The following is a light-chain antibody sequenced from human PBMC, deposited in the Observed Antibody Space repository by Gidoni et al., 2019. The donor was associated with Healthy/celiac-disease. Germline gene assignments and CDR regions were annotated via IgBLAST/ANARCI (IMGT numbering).Light chain of an antibody. CDR2: AAS. Sequence: IHMPQSPSSLSASVGDRVTLTCRASQSISSYLNWYQQKPGKAPKLLIYAASSLQSGVPSRFSGSGSGTDFTLTISSLQPEDFATYYCQQSYSTPYTFGQGTKLEIK. V-gene: IGKV1-39*01. CDR3: QQSYSTPYT. J-gene: IGKJ2*01. CDR1: QSISSY.